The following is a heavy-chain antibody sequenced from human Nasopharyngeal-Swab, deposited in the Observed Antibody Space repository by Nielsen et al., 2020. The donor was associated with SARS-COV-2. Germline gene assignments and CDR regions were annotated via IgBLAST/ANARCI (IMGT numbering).Heavy chain of an antibody. CDR2: IYYSGST. Sequence: WIRQPPGKGLEWIGYIYYSGSTNYNPSLKSRVTISVDTSKSQFSLKLSSVTAADTAVYYCARVDYYYYGMDVWGRGTTVTVSS. CDR3: ARVDYYYYGMDV. J-gene: IGHJ6*02. V-gene: IGHV4-59*01.